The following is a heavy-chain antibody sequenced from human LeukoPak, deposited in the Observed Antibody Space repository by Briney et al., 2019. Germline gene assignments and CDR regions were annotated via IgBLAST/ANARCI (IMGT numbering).Heavy chain of an antibody. CDR1: GFTFSSYA. D-gene: IGHD6-13*01. CDR2: ISYDGSNK. J-gene: IGHJ3*02. V-gene: IGHV3-30-3*01. Sequence: GGSLRLSCAASGFTFSSYAMHWVRQAPGKGLEWVAVISYDGSNKYYADSVKGRFTISRDNSKNTLYLQMNSLRAEDTAVYYCATYPIEYSSSWYAGAFDIWGQGTMVTVSS. CDR3: ATYPIEYSSSWYAGAFDI.